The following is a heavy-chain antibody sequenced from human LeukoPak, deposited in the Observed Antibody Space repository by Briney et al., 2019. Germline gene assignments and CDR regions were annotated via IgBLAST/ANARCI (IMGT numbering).Heavy chain of an antibody. Sequence: GGSLRLSCAASGFTFSDYYMSWIRQAPGKGLEWVSAISGSGGSTYYADSVKGRFTISRDNSKNTLYLQMNSLRAGDTAVYYCARARRYCGGDCYPDAFDIWGQGTMVTVSS. J-gene: IGHJ3*02. D-gene: IGHD2-21*02. CDR3: ARARRYCGGDCYPDAFDI. CDR2: ISGSGGST. V-gene: IGHV3-23*01. CDR1: GFTFSDYY.